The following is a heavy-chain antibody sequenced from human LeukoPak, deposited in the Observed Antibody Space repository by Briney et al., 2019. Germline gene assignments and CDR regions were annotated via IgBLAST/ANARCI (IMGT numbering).Heavy chain of an antibody. Sequence: GGSLRLSCAASGFTVSSNYMSWVRQAPGKGLEWVSVIYSGGSTYYADSVKGRFTISRDNSKNTLYLQMNSLRAEDTAVYYCAKSVGYCSGTSCYMMNYWGQGTLVTVSS. D-gene: IGHD2-2*02. CDR2: IYSGGST. CDR1: GFTVSSNY. V-gene: IGHV3-66*01. J-gene: IGHJ4*02. CDR3: AKSVGYCSGTSCYMMNY.